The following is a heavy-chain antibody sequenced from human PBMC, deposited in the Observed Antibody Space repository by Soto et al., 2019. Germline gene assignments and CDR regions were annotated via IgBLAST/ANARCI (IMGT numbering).Heavy chain of an antibody. D-gene: IGHD6-13*01. J-gene: IGHJ4*02. V-gene: IGHV3-30-3*01. CDR2: ISYDGSNK. CDR3: AGPRTEAGTPFSTLDY. Sequence: PGGSLRLSCAASGFTFSSYAMHWVRQAPGKGLEWVAVISYDGSNKYYADSVKGRFTISRDNSKNTLYLQMNSLRAEDTAVYYCAGPRTEAGTPFSTLDYWGQGTLVTVSS. CDR1: GFTFSSYA.